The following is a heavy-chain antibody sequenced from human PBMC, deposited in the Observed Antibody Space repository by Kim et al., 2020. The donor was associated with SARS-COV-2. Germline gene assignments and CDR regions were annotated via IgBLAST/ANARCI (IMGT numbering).Heavy chain of an antibody. D-gene: IGHD2-21*02. CDR3: AKCRVTRSASSDH. J-gene: IGHJ4*02. V-gene: IGHV3-30*18. CDR1: GFTFRDYG. Sequence: GGSLRLSCAASGFTFRDYGMHWVRQAPGKGLEWVALISSDGSNKYYGDSVKGRFTISRDNSKNTLYLQMDSLRAEDTAVYFCAKCRVTRSASSDHWGQGTLVTVSS. CDR2: ISSDGSNK.